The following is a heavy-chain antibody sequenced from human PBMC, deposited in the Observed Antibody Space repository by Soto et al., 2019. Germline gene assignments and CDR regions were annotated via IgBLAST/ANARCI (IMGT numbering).Heavy chain of an antibody. V-gene: IGHV1-46*01. CDR3: ARSRQRGDF. CDR1: GYIFIHYY. CDR2: INPNGGST. J-gene: IGHJ4*02. D-gene: IGHD2-21*01. Sequence: QVQLVQSGAEVKKPGASVKVSCKASGYIFIHYYIHWVRQAPGQGLEWMAIINPNGGSTKYAQKFQGRVIVTSDPSTSTVSTELISLGSDGTAVYCCARSRQRGDFWGQGTLVTVSS.